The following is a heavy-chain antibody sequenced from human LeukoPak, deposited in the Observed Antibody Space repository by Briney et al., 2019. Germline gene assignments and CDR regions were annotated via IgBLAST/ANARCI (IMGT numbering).Heavy chain of an antibody. D-gene: IGHD1-14*01. Sequence: PGGSLRLSCAASGFTFSSYRMSWVRQAPGKGLEWVANIKQDGSETYYVDSVKGRFTISRDNAKNSLYLQMNSLRAEDTAVYYCARERRAYNSVPFDYWGQGTLVTVSS. CDR3: ARERRAYNSVPFDY. CDR2: IKQDGSET. V-gene: IGHV3-7*01. CDR1: GFTFSSYR. J-gene: IGHJ4*02.